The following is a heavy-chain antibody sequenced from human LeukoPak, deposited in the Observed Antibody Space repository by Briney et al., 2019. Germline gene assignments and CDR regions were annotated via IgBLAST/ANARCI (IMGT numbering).Heavy chain of an antibody. D-gene: IGHD3-22*01. CDR2: ISGSGANT. V-gene: IGHV3-23*01. J-gene: IGHJ3*02. Sequence: PGGSLRLSCVASGFTFSTYVMSWARQAPREVLEWVSAISGSGANTYYADSVKGRFAASRDNSKDTLYLQMRSLRAEDTAVYYCARGRSGYGPFDAFDIWGHGTWVTVSS. CDR1: GFTFSTYV. CDR3: ARGRSGYGPFDAFDI.